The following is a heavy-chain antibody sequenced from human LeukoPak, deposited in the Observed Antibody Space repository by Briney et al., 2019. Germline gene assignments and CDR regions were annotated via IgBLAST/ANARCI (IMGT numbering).Heavy chain of an antibody. CDR1: GFTFSSYA. CDR2: ISGSGGST. J-gene: IGHJ5*02. CDR3: AKDNPRGGYGGGWFDP. D-gene: IGHD3-10*01. Sequence: GGSLRLSCAASGFTFSSYAMSWVRQAPGKGLEWVSAISGSGGSTYYADSVKGRFTISRDNSKNSLYLQMNSLRAEDTALYYCAKDNPRGGYGGGWFDPWGQGTLVTVSS. V-gene: IGHV3-23*01.